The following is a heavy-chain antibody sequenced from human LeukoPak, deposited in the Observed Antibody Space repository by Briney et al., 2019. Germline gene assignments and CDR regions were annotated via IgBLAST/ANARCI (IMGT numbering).Heavy chain of an antibody. V-gene: IGHV3-7*01. CDR3: VRDGGSGGDY. D-gene: IGHD3-10*01. CDR2: IKRGGTER. CDR1: GFTFSSYW. J-gene: IGHJ4*02. Sequence: PGGSLRLSCAASGFTFSSYWMTWVRQAPGKGLEWVPNIKRGGTERNYVDSVKGRFSISRDHAKNSLSLEMNSLRAEDTAVYYCVRDGGSGGDYWGQGTLVTVSP.